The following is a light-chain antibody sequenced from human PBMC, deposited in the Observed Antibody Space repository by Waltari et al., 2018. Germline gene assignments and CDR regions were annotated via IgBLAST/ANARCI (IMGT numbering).Light chain of an antibody. V-gene: IGLV3-19*01. CDR1: SLRRFY. CDR2: GQN. J-gene: IGLJ2*01. Sequence: SSELTQDPAVSVALGQTVRITCQGDSLRRFYARWYQQRPGQAPILVLYGQNNRPSVVPYRFSGSTSGNTSSLTITRAQAEDEVDYFCHSRDTTSTRLFGGGTRVTV. CDR3: HSRDTTSTRL.